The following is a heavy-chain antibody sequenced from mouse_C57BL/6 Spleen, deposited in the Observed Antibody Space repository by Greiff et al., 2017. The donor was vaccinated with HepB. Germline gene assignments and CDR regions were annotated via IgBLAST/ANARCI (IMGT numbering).Heavy chain of an antibody. CDR3: ARRITTVVDYWYFDV. CDR1: GYTFTSYW. J-gene: IGHJ1*03. Sequence: VQLQQPGAELVMPGASVKLSCKASGYTFTSYWMHWVKQRPGQGLEWIGEIDPSDSYTNYNQKFKGKSTLTVDKSSSTAYMQLSSLTSEDSAVYYCARRITTVVDYWYFDVWGTGTTVTVSS. CDR2: IDPSDSYT. D-gene: IGHD1-1*01. V-gene: IGHV1-69*01.